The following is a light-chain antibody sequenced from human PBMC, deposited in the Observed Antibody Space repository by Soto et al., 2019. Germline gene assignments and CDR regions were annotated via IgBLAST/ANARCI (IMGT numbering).Light chain of an antibody. CDR2: RAS. Sequence: DIQMTQSPSTLSASVGDRVTITCRASQSIDTALAWYQQKPGKAPNLLIYRASNFESGVPSRFSGSGSGTEFTLAISSLQPDEFATYYCQQYGRFLTFGQGTKLELK. CDR1: QSIDTA. V-gene: IGKV1-5*03. J-gene: IGKJ2*01. CDR3: QQYGRFLT.